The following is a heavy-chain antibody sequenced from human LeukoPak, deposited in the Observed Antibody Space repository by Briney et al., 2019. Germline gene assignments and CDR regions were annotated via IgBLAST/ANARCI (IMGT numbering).Heavy chain of an antibody. D-gene: IGHD1-26*01. V-gene: IGHV4-61*02. CDR3: ARIRVVGAGDY. J-gene: IGHJ4*02. CDR1: GGSISSGSYY. CDR2: IYTSGST. Sequence: SETLSLTCTVSGGSISSGSYYWTWIRQPAGKGLEWIGRIYTSGSTNYNPPLKSRVTISVDTSKNQFSLKLSSVTAADTAVYYCARIRVVGAGDYWGQGTLVTVSS.